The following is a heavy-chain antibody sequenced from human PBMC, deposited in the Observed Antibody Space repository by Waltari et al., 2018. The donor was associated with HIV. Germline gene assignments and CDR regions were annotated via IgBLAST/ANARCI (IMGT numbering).Heavy chain of an antibody. CDR3: ARCPYQYSPYYFDY. CDR1: GGSITGYY. Sequence: QVQLQESGPGLVKPSETPSLTCSLPGGSITGYYWSWIRPAPGKGLEWIGYIYHSGNTNYNPSLKSRVTISVDTSKNQFSLNLSSVTAADTAVYFCARCPYQYSPYYFDYWGQGALVTVSS. V-gene: IGHV4-59*01. J-gene: IGHJ4*02. D-gene: IGHD1-26*01. CDR2: IYHSGNT.